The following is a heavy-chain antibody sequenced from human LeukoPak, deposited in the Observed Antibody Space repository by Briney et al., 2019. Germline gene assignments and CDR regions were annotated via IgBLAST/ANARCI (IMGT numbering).Heavy chain of an antibody. CDR2: INPNSGGT. Sequence: ASVKVSCKASGYTFTYYYMHWVGQAPGQGREWMGWINPNSGGTNYEQKFQGRVTITRDTSISTAYMELSRLRSDDTAVYYCARELPRWYFDYWGQGTLVTVSS. CDR1: GYTFTYYY. D-gene: IGHD2-15*01. V-gene: IGHV1-2*02. CDR3: ARELPRWYFDY. J-gene: IGHJ4*02.